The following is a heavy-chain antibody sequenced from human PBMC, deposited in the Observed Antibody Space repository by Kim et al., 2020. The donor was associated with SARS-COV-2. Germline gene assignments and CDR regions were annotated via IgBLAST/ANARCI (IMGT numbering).Heavy chain of an antibody. D-gene: IGHD3-22*01. CDR3: ASRHYYDSSAGFDY. CDR1: GGTFSSYA. J-gene: IGHJ4*02. CDR2: IIPIFGTA. V-gene: IGHV1-69*13. Sequence: SVKVSCKASGGTFSSYAISWVRQAPGQGLEWMGGIIPIFGTANYAQKFQGRVTITADESTSTAYMELSSLRSEDTAVYYCASRHYYDSSAGFDYWGQGTLVTVSS.